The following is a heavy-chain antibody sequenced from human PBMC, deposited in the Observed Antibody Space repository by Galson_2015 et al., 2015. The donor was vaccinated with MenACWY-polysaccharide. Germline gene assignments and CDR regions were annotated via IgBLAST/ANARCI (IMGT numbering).Heavy chain of an antibody. CDR2: ISGNDGDT. D-gene: IGHD4-11*01. CDR1: GYTFTNHF. CDR3: ASSSSNYDYYSDL. Sequence: SVKVSCKASGYTFTNHFITWVRQAPGQGLEWMGWISGNDGDTDYAQKFQGRVTMTTDTSTSTVYMDLRSLKSDDTAIYYGASSSSNYDYYSDL. J-gene: IGHJ2*01. V-gene: IGHV1-18*01.